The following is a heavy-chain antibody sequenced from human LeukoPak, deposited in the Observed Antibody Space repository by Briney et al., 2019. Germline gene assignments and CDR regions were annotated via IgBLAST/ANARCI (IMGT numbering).Heavy chain of an antibody. CDR2: ISGSGGST. V-gene: IGHV3-23*01. D-gene: IGHD2/OR15-2a*01. CDR3: AKDPYFY. J-gene: IGHJ4*02. CDR1: GGSFSGYY. Sequence: PSETLSLTCAVYGGSFSGYYWSWVRQAPGKGLEWVSTISGSGGSTFYADSVKGRFTISRDNSKNTLYLQMNSLRAEDTAVYYCAKDPYFYWGQGTLVTVSS.